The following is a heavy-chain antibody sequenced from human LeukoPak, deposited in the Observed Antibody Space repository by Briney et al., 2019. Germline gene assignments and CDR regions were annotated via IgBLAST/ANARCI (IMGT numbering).Heavy chain of an antibody. Sequence: SETLSLTCTVSGGSISSSSYYWGWIRQPPGKGLEWIGSIYYSGSTYYNPSLKSRVTISVDTSKNQFSLKLSSVTAAGTAVYYCARPSLTTVTTKALDAFDIWGQGTMVTVSS. J-gene: IGHJ3*02. CDR1: GGSISSSSYY. CDR2: IYYSGST. D-gene: IGHD4-17*01. V-gene: IGHV4-39*01. CDR3: ARPSLTTVTTKALDAFDI.